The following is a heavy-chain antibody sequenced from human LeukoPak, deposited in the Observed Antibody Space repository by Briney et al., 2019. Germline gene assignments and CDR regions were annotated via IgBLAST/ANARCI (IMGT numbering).Heavy chain of an antibody. V-gene: IGHV3-23*01. Sequence: GGSLRLSCAASGFTFSSYAMSWVRQAPGKGLEWVSAISGSGGSTYYADSVKGRFTISRDNAKNSLYLQMNSLRAEDTAVYYCASNHYYDSSGYYYGVYYFDYWGQGTLVTVSS. CDR1: GFTFSSYA. CDR2: ISGSGGST. J-gene: IGHJ4*02. D-gene: IGHD3-22*01. CDR3: ASNHYYDSSGYYYGVYYFDY.